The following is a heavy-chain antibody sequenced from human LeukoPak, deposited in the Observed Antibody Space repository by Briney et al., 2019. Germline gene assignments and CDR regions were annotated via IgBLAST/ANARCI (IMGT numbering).Heavy chain of an antibody. CDR3: ARESAYCSGGSCYSSGMDV. CDR1: GFTVSSNY. J-gene: IGHJ6*02. Sequence: QPGRSLRLSCAASGFTVSSNYMSWVRQAPGKGLEWVSVIYSGGSTYYADSVKGRFTISRDNSKNTLYLQMNSLRAEDTAVYYCARESAYCSGGSCYSSGMDVWGQGTTVTVSS. D-gene: IGHD2-15*01. V-gene: IGHV3-53*01. CDR2: IYSGGST.